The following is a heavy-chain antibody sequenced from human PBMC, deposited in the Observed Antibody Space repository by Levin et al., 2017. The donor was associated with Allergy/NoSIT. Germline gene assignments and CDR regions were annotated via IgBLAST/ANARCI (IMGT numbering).Heavy chain of an antibody. D-gene: IGHD6-13*01. CDR1: GFTFSDYY. CDR3: AREGSSSWYPGPPGMDV. J-gene: IGHJ6*02. V-gene: IGHV3-11*05. CDR2: ISSSSSYT. Sequence: GESLKISCAASGFTFSDYYMSWIRQAPGKGLEWVSYISSSSSYTNYADSVKGRFTISRDNAKNSLYLQMNSLRAEDTAVYYCAREGSSSWYPGPPGMDVWGQGTTVTVSS.